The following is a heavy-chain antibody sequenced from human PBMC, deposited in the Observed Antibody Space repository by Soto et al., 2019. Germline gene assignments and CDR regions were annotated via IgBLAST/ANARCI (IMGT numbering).Heavy chain of an antibody. Sequence: PSESLALTCAVSGGCMSGGVDSWSWIRQPPGKGLEWIGHIFDSGSTYYNPSLKSRLTISVDTSKNQFSLRLSSVTAADTAVYYCAREIMPLTNDWYFDLWGRGTLVTVS. CDR3: AREIMPLTNDWYFDL. CDR1: GGCMSGGVDS. V-gene: IGHV4-30-4*01. D-gene: IGHD2-8*01. CDR2: IFDSGST. J-gene: IGHJ2*01.